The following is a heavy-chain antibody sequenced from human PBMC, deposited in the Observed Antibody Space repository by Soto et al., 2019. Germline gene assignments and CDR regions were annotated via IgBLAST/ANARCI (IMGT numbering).Heavy chain of an antibody. CDR1: GFTFSNYA. J-gene: IGHJ5*02. CDR3: ARDAISMVRGTNNWFDP. Sequence: EVQLLESGGGLVQPGGSLTLSCAASGFTFSNYAMSWVRQAPGKGLEWVSAISGGGISTYYADYVRGRFTISRDNSRNTLYLRMNRLRAEDTAVYYCARDAISMVRGTNNWFDPWGQGTLVTVSS. CDR2: ISGGGIST. V-gene: IGHV3-23*01. D-gene: IGHD3-10*01.